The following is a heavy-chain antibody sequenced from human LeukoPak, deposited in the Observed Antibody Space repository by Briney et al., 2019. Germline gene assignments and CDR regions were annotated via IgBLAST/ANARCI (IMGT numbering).Heavy chain of an antibody. CDR3: ARVYGLWFGEGMGRMDV. J-gene: IGHJ6*03. V-gene: IGHV4-34*01. Sequence: SETLSLTCAVYGGSFSGYYWTWIRQPPGKWLEWIGEINHSGTTNYNSSLKSRIIISVDTSKNQFSLKLTSVIAADTAVYYCARVYGLWFGEGMGRMDVWGKGTTVTVSS. CDR2: INHSGTT. CDR1: GGSFSGYY. D-gene: IGHD3-10*01.